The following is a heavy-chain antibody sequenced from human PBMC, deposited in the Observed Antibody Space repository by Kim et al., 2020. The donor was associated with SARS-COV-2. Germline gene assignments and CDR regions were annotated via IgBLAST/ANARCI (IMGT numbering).Heavy chain of an antibody. CDR3: ARREGLRYFDWLLSEYYFDY. CDR2: IYYSGST. J-gene: IGHJ4*02. Sequence: SETLSLTCTVSGGSISSSSYYWGWIRQPPGKGLEWIGSIYYSGSTYYNPSLKSRVTISVDTSKNQFSLKLSSVTAADTAVYYCARREGLRYFDWLLSEYYFDYWGQGTLVTVSS. D-gene: IGHD3-9*01. CDR1: GGSISSSSYY. V-gene: IGHV4-39*01.